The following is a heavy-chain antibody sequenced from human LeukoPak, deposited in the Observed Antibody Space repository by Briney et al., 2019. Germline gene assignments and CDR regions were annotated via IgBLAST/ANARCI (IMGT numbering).Heavy chain of an antibody. D-gene: IGHD6-19*01. Sequence: SETLSLTCAVSGGSISSGGYSWSWIRQPPGKGLEWIGYIYHSGSTYYNPSLKSRVTISVDRSKNQFSLKLSSVTAADTAVYYCAGHPSPWAVAGRGPDYWGQGTLVTVSS. V-gene: IGHV4-30-2*01. CDR2: IYHSGST. CDR1: GGSISSGGYS. J-gene: IGHJ4*02. CDR3: AGHPSPWAVAGRGPDY.